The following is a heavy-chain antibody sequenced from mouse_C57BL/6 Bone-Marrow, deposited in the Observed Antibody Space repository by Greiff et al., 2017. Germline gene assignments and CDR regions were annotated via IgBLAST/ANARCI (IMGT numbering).Heavy chain of an antibody. J-gene: IGHJ1*03. CDR1: GFTFSDYY. Sequence: VKLVESEGGLVQPGSSMKLSCTASGFTFSDYYMAWVRQVPEKGLEWVANINYDGSSTYYLDSLQSRFIISRDNAKNILYLQMSSLKSADTATYYCARVGGWLLCWYFDVWGTGTTVTVSS. CDR2: INYDGSST. V-gene: IGHV5-16*01. CDR3: ARVGGWLLCWYFDV. D-gene: IGHD2-3*01.